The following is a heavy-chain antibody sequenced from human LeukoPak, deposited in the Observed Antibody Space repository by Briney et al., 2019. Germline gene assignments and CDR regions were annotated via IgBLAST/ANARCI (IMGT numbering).Heavy chain of an antibody. CDR1: GGSISSHY. Sequence: PSETLSLTCTVSGGSISSHYWSWIRQPPGKGLEWIGYIYYSGSTNYNPSLKSRVTISVDTSKNQFSLKLSSVTAADTAVYYCASANTAYDSSGYYDYWGHGTLVTVSS. V-gene: IGHV4-59*11. D-gene: IGHD3-22*01. CDR2: IYYSGST. CDR3: ASANTAYDSSGYYDY. J-gene: IGHJ4*01.